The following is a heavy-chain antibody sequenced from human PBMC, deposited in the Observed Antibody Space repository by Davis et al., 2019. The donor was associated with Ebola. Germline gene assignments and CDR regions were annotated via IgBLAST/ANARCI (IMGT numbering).Heavy chain of an antibody. CDR2: ISGFNTNT. D-gene: IGHD3-9*01. CDR3: ARAPNYDVLTGTSSYYFDY. CDR1: GYTVTSYG. Sequence: ASVKVSYKSSGYTVTSYGLVWVRQAPGLGLEWMGWISGFNTNTNFAQKFQRRLTVSKDTSTNTANMDLRSLTSDDTAIYYCARAPNYDVLTGTSSYYFDYWGQGTLVTVSS. V-gene: IGHV1-18*04. J-gene: IGHJ4*02.